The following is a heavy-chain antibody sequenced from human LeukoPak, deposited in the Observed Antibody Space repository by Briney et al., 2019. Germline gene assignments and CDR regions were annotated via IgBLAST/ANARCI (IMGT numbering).Heavy chain of an antibody. D-gene: IGHD3-9*01. Sequence: PGRSLRLSCAASGFTFSSYAMHWVRQAPGKGLEWVAFIRYDGSNKYYADSVKGRFTISRDNSKNTLYLQMNSLRAEDTAVYYCAKGIRYFDWLFDYWGQGTLVTVSS. CDR3: AKGIRYFDWLFDY. V-gene: IGHV3-30*02. CDR1: GFTFSSYA. J-gene: IGHJ4*02. CDR2: IRYDGSNK.